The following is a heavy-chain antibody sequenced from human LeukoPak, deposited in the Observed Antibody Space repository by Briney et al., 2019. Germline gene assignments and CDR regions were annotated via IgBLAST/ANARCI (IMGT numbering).Heavy chain of an antibody. V-gene: IGHV5-51*01. Sequence: GGSLKISCQGSGYSFTTYWIGWVRQMPGKGLEWMGIIYPGDSDTRYSPSFQGQVTISADKSISTAYLQWNSLKASDTAMYYCARRDGYGAYDIWGQGTMVTVSS. CDR2: IYPGDSDT. CDR1: GYSFTTYW. D-gene: IGHD5-24*01. CDR3: ARRDGYGAYDI. J-gene: IGHJ3*02.